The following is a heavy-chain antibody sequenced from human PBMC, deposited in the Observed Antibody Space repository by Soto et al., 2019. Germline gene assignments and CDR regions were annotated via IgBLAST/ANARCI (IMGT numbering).Heavy chain of an antibody. D-gene: IGHD1-26*01. CDR1: GYTFTSYG. Sequence: VASVKVSCKASGYTFTSYGISWVRQAPGQGLEWMGWISAYNGNTNYAQKLQGRVTMTTDTSTSTAYMELRSLRSDDTAVYYCARDLVGATVLGGITNDYWGQGTLVTVSS. CDR2: ISAYNGNT. V-gene: IGHV1-18*01. CDR3: ARDLVGATVLGGITNDY. J-gene: IGHJ4*02.